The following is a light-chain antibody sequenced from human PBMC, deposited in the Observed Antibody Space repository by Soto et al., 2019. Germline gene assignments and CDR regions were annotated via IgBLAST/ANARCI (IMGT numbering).Light chain of an antibody. Sequence: EILLTQSPCTLSLSPWERATLSCRSSQSVSSNYLGWYKQKHGQAPRLLIYAASSRATGIPDRFSGSGSGKDFTITISRLENEDFEVYFCQQYGSSPWTCGHGPKVDIK. CDR3: QQYGSSPWT. CDR2: AAS. CDR1: QSVSSNY. V-gene: IGKV3-20*01. J-gene: IGKJ1*01.